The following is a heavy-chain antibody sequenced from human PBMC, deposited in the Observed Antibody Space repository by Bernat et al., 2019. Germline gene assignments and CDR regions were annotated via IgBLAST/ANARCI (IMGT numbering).Heavy chain of an antibody. J-gene: IGHJ4*02. CDR2: ISDSGVST. CDR3: AQEGDYYGSGTYYNVDCFDY. Sequence: EVQLLESGGGLVQPGGSLRLSCAASGFTFSSYAMSWVRQAPGKGLEWVSGISDSGVSTYYADSVKGRFTISRDNSKSTLYLQINSLRAEDTAVYYCAQEGDYYGSGTYYNVDCFDYWGQGTLVTVSS. V-gene: IGHV3-23*01. D-gene: IGHD3-10*01. CDR1: GFTFSSYA.